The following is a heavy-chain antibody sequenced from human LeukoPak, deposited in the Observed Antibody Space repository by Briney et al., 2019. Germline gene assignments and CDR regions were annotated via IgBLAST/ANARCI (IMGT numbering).Heavy chain of an antibody. D-gene: IGHD2-15*01. CDR1: GFTFSSYG. J-gene: IGHJ4*02. CDR3: ASGRGSGGSHTSYFDY. CDR2: IRYDGSNK. Sequence: PGGSLRLSCAASGFTFSSYGMHWVRQAPGKGLEWVAFIRYDGSNKYYADSVRGRFTISRDNSKSTLYLQMNSLRVEDTAVYYCASGRGSGGSHTSYFDYWGQGTLVTVSS. V-gene: IGHV3-30*02.